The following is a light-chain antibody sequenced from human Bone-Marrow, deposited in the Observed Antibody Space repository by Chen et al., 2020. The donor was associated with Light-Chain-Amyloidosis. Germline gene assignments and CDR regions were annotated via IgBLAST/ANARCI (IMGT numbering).Light chain of an antibody. Sequence: QSALTQPASVSGSPGQSITIPCTGGSSDVGAHNYVSWYQQLPGKAPKLIIYDVSNRPSGVSDRFSGSKSGNTASLTISGLQAEDEADFYCSSYTTSDSYVFGTGTKVSVL. CDR1: SSDVGAHNY. CDR2: DVS. J-gene: IGLJ1*01. CDR3: SSYTTSDSYV. V-gene: IGLV2-14*03.